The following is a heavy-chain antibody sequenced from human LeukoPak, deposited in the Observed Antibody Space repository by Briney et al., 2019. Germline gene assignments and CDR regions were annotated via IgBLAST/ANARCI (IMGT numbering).Heavy chain of an antibody. D-gene: IGHD3-9*01. CDR1: GYTFTGYY. CDR2: INPNSGGT. CDR3: ARGPFLTGYNWFDP. Sequence: GASVKVSCKASGYTFTGYYMHWVRQAPGQGLEWMGWINPNSGGTNYAQKFQGRVTITRDTSISTAYMELSRLRSDDTAVYYCARGPFLTGYNWFDPWGQGTLVTVSS. J-gene: IGHJ5*02. V-gene: IGHV1-2*02.